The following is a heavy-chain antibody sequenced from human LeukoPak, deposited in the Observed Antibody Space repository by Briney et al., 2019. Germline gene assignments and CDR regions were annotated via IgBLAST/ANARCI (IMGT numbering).Heavy chain of an antibody. CDR1: GGSISSSIHY. V-gene: IGHV4-39*01. CDR3: ARHWAYCSGGTCYSFDD. Sequence: KPSETLSLTCIVSGGSISSSIHYWGWIRQPPGKGLEWIGSIYYSGSTYYSPSLKSRVTISVDTSKNQFSLKLRSVTAADTAVYHCARHWAYCSGGTCYSFDDWGQGTLVTVSS. D-gene: IGHD2-15*01. J-gene: IGHJ4*02. CDR2: IYYSGST.